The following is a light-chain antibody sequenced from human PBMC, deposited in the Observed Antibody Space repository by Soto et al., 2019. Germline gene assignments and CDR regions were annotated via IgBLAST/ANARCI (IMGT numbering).Light chain of an antibody. CDR1: ESISVW. J-gene: IGKJ1*01. CDR2: EAS. Sequence: DILMTQSPSTLSASVRDRVTIACRASESISVWLAWYQQKPGKAPKLLIYEASILESGVPSRFSGTGSGTEFTLTISSLQPNDFATYYCHQSKTKLWTFGQGTRM. CDR3: HQSKTKLWT. V-gene: IGKV1-5*01.